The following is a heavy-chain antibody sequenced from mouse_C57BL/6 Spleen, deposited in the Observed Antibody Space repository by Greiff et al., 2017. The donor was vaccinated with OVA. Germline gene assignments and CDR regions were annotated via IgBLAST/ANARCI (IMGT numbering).Heavy chain of an antibody. D-gene: IGHD1-2*01. CDR1: GYAFSSYW. V-gene: IGHV1-80*01. Sequence: QVHVKQSGAELVKPGASVKISCKASGYAFSSYWMNWVKQRPGKGLEWIGQIYPGDGDTNYNGKFKGKATLTADKSSSTAYLQLSSLTSEDSAVYFWARWEGRRGIDYWGQGTTLTVSS. CDR2: IYPGDGDT. CDR3: ARWEGRRGIDY. J-gene: IGHJ2*01.